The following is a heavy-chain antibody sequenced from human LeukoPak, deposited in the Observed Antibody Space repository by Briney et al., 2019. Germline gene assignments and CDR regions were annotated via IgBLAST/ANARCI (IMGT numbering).Heavy chain of an antibody. CDR3: ARQYSAYDY. V-gene: IGHV5-51*01. CDR1: GYSFTTYW. D-gene: IGHD5-12*01. CDR2: IYPSDSDT. J-gene: IGHJ4*02. Sequence: GESLKISCKGSGYSFTTYWIAWVRQMPGKGLEWMGIIYPSDSDTRHSPSFQGQVTISADKSISTAYLQWSSLKASDTAMYYCARQYSAYDYWGQGTLVTVSS.